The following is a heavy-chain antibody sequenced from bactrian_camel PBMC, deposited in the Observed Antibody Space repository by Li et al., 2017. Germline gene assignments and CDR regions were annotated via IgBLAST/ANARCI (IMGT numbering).Heavy chain of an antibody. J-gene: IGHJ4*01. V-gene: IGHV3S1*01. Sequence: HVQLVESGGGSVPAGGSLRLTCSVSGYLIQSKCLAWFRQAPGKEREGVAALSPYSDNTNYAASVQGRFTIARNNAKNTVYLQLNSLTTEDTAMYYCAQGATKGQGTQVTV. CDR2: LSPYSDNT. D-gene: IGHD7*01. CDR1: GYLIQSKC.